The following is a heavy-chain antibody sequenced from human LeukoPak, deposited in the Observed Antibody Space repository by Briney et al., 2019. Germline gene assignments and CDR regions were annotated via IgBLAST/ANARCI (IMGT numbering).Heavy chain of an antibody. CDR1: GFTVSSNY. D-gene: IGHD1-26*01. V-gene: IGHV3-11*04. J-gene: IGHJ4*02. CDR3: ARDLIVGSTEGLDY. Sequence: PGGSLRLSCAASGFTVSSNYMSWIRQAPGKELEWVSYISSSGGPLYYADSVKGRFTISRDNAKNSLYLQMNSLRADDTAVYYCARDLIVGSTEGLDYWGQGTQVTVSS. CDR2: ISSSGGPL.